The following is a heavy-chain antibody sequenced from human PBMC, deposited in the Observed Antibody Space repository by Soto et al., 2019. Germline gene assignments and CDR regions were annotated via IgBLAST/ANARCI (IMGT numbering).Heavy chain of an antibody. D-gene: IGHD6-6*01. CDR2: ISSSSSTI. J-gene: IGHJ6*02. CDR1: GFTFSSYS. V-gene: IGHV3-48*02. Sequence: GGSLRLSCAASGFTFSSYSMNWVRQAPGKGLEWVSYISSSSSTIYYADSVKGRFTISRDNAKNSLYLQMNSLRDEDTAVYYCARPEYSSSSYGMDVWGQGTRVTVS. CDR3: ARPEYSSSSYGMDV.